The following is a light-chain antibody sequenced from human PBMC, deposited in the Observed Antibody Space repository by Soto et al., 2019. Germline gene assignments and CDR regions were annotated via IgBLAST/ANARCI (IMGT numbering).Light chain of an antibody. Sequence: DIQMTQSPSSLSASVGDRVTITCRASQGISNYLAWYQQKPGKGPKLLIYVASTLQSGLPSRFSGSGSGTDFTLTISSLQPEEVATYYCLKYNNDPPWTFGQGTKVEIK. CDR2: VAS. CDR3: LKYNNDPPWT. V-gene: IGKV1-27*01. J-gene: IGKJ1*01. CDR1: QGISNY.